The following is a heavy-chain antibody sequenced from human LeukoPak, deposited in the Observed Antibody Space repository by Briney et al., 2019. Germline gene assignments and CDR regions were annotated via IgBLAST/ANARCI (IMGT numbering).Heavy chain of an antibody. CDR1: GFAFSTYA. D-gene: IGHD2-2*01. Sequence: PGGSLRLSCAASGFAFSTYAMNWLRQAPGKGLEWVSAFSGSGGSTYYADSVKGRFTISRDNSKNTLYLQMNSLRAEDTAIYYCAKGSSSRGFDYWGQGTLVTVSS. CDR2: FSGSGGST. J-gene: IGHJ4*02. CDR3: AKGSSSRGFDY. V-gene: IGHV3-23*01.